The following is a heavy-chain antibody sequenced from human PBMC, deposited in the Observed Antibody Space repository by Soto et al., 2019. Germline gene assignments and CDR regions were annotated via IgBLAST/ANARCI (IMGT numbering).Heavy chain of an antibody. D-gene: IGHD6-13*01. Sequence: QVQLQESGPGLVEPSQTLSLTRNVSGGSISSGGYHWSGIRQHPGKGLEWIAYIYYSGDTYYNPSLKSRVAISVHTSKKQFSLNLSSATAADTAVYYCARLAYSSRGGQFFDYWGQGVLVTVSS. V-gene: IGHV4-31*03. CDR3: ARLAYSSRGGQFFDY. J-gene: IGHJ4*02. CDR1: GGSISSGGYH. CDR2: IYYSGDT.